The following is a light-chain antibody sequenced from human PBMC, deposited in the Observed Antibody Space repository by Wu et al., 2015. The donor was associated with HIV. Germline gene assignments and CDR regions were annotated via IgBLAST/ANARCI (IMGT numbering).Light chain of an antibody. V-gene: IGKV1-39*01. CDR2: SAF. CDR1: QSTNNY. CDR3: QQSYSSPFT. J-gene: IGKJ3*01. Sequence: DMQMTQSPSSLSASVGDRVIITCRASQSTNNYLNWYQQKPGKAPRLLIYSAFTLQSGVPSRFSGGASGTDFTLTISSLQPEDFATYFCQQSYSSPFTFGPGTKVDMK.